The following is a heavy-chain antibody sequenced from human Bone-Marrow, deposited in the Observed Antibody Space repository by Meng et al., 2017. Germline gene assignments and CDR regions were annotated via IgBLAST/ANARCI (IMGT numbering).Heavy chain of an antibody. J-gene: IGHJ4*02. D-gene: IGHD6-13*01. V-gene: IGHV3-66*02. Sequence: GQLGGSGGGWAQPGGSLRLFWSASGFTVSSNYMSWVRQAPGKELEWVSVIYSGGSTYYADSVKGRFTISRDNSKNTLYLQMNSLRAEDTAVYYCARGAGIFGGQGTLVTVSS. CDR1: GFTVSSNY. CDR3: ARGAGIF. CDR2: IYSGGST.